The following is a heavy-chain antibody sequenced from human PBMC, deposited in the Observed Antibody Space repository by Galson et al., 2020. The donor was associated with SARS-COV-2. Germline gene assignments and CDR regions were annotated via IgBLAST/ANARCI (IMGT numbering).Heavy chain of an antibody. V-gene: IGHV1-8*01. D-gene: IGHD4-17*01. Sequence: ASVKVSCKASGYTFTSYDINWVRQATGQGLEWMGWMNPNSGNTGYAQKFQGRVTMTRNTSISTAYMELSSLRSEDTAVYYCARGRTVTTPTTIGYWGQGTLVTVSS. CDR1: GYTFTSYD. CDR3: ARGRTVTTPTTIGY. J-gene: IGHJ4*02. CDR2: MNPNSGNT.